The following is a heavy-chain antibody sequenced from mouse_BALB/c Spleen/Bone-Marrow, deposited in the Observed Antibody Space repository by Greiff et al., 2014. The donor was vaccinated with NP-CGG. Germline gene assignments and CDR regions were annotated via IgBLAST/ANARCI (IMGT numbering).Heavy chain of an antibody. D-gene: IGHD2-13*01. CDR3: ARRDYSFAY. J-gene: IGHJ3*01. Sequence: QVQLQQSGAELVRPGTSVKVSYKASGYAFTNYLIEWVKQRPGQGLEWIGVINPGSGGTNYNEKFKGKATLTAGKSSSTAYMQLSSLTSDDSAVYFCARRDYSFAYWGQGTLVTVSA. CDR1: GYAFTNYL. CDR2: INPGSGGT. V-gene: IGHV1-54*01.